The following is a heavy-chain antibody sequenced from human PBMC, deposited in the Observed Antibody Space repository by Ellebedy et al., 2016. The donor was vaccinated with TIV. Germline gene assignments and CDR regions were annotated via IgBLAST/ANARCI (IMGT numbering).Heavy chain of an antibody. CDR1: GGSISSYY. V-gene: IGHV4-4*07. Sequence: SETLSLTCTVSGGSISSYYWSWIRQPAGKGLEWIGRIYTSGSTNYNPSLKSRVTMSVDTSKNQFSLMLSSVTAADTAVYYCAALYSSSWYFGWFDPWGQGTLVTVSS. J-gene: IGHJ5*02. D-gene: IGHD6-13*01. CDR2: IYTSGST. CDR3: AALYSSSWYFGWFDP.